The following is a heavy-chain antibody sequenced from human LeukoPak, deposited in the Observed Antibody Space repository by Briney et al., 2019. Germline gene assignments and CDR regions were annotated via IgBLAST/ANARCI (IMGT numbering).Heavy chain of an antibody. CDR1: GGSVSSSNFY. D-gene: IGHD2-21*02. CDR3: ASAYCGGDCTPYWYFDL. J-gene: IGHJ2*01. Sequence: SETLSLTCTVSGGSVSSSNFYWGWIRQPPGKGLEWIGNIYYSGNTYYNPSLKSRVTISVDTSKNQFSLKLSSVTAADTAVYYCASAYCGGDCTPYWYFDLWGRGTLVTVSS. CDR2: IYYSGNT. V-gene: IGHV4-39*01.